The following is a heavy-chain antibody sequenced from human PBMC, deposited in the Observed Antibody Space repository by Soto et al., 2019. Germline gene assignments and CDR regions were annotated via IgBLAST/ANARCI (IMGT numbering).Heavy chain of an antibody. CDR3: AKGSIEYSASVDN. D-gene: IGHD5-12*01. V-gene: IGHV3-23*01. CDR1: GFSFSSYA. J-gene: IGHJ4*02. CDR2: ISARGGSS. Sequence: DVQLLESGGGLVQPGGSLRLSCAASGFSFSSYAMVWVRQAPGKGLEGVAVISARGGSSYFADSVKGRFTLSRDNSKNVLSLEMNSLTAEDTAIYFCAKGSIEYSASVDNWGQGTLVVVSS.